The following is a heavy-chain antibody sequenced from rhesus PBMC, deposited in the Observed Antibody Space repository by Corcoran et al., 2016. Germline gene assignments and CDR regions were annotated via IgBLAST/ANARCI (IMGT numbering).Heavy chain of an antibody. CDR2: IVGSNGSN. D-gene: IGHD1-1*01. CDR1: GYSISSAYG. CDR3: ARGTFRYFDL. Sequence: QVQLQESGPGLVKPSETLSLTCAVSGYSISSAYGWSWIRQPPGKGLEWIGYIVGSNGSNTYNPSLKSRFTISKDTSKNKFSLKLSSVTAADTAVYYCARGTFRYFDLWGPGTPITISS. J-gene: IGHJ2*01. V-gene: IGHV4-127*01.